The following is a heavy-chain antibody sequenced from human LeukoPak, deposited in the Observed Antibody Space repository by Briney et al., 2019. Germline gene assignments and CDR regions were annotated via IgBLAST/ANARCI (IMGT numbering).Heavy chain of an antibody. CDR3: ARECSGGSCYPPTDAFDI. Sequence: SETLSLTCTVSGGSISSYYWSWLRQPPGKGLEWIGYIYYSGSTNYNPSLKSRVTISVDTSKNQFSLKLSSVTAADTAVYYCARECSGGSCYPPTDAFDIWGQGTMVTVSS. J-gene: IGHJ3*02. CDR1: GGSISSYY. D-gene: IGHD2-15*01. V-gene: IGHV4-59*01. CDR2: IYYSGST.